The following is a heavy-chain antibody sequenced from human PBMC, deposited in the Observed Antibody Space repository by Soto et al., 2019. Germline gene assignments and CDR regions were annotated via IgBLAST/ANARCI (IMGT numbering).Heavy chain of an antibody. J-gene: IGHJ6*02. CDR1: GGSVSSGSYY. CDR2: IYYSGST. Sequence: SETLSLTCPVSGGSVSSGSYYWGWIRQPPGKGLEWIGSIYYSGSTYYNPSLKSRVTISVDTSKNQFSLKLSSVTAADTAVYYCASGYDILTGYPRGDYYGMDVWGQGTTVTVSS. D-gene: IGHD3-9*01. V-gene: IGHV4-39*01. CDR3: ASGYDILTGYPRGDYYGMDV.